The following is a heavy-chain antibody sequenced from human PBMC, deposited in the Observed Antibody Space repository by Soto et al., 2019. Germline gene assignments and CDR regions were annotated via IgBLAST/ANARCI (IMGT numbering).Heavy chain of an antibody. J-gene: IGHJ6*02. V-gene: IGHV1-69*01. CDR2: IIPIFGTA. D-gene: IGHD3-22*01. CDR3: ARDDAGDSSGYYYHNYGMDV. Sequence: QVQLVQSGAEVKKPGSSVKVSCKASGGTFSSYAISWVRQAPGQGLEWMGGIIPIFGTANYAQKFQGRVTITADESTSTAYMERSSLRSEDTAVYYCARDDAGDSSGYYYHNYGMDVWGQGTTVTVSS. CDR1: GGTFSSYA.